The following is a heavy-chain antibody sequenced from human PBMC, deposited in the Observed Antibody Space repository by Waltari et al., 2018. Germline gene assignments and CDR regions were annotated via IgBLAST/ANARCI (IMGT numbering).Heavy chain of an antibody. CDR1: GFSISDNY. J-gene: IGHJ5*02. CDR2: RNSGGTT. CDR3: ARDSKFDP. Sequence: EVQLVESGGGLIQPGGSLRLSCAASGFSISDNYMSWVRQAPGKGLERHSFRNSGGTTDYEDPGKGRFTISRDNSKNTVYLQLNSLRAEDTAMYYCARDSKFDPWGQGTLVTVSS. D-gene: IGHD4-4*01. V-gene: IGHV3-53*01.